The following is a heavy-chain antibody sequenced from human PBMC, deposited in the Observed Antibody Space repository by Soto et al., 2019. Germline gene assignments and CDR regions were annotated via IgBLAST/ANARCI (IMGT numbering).Heavy chain of an antibody. CDR1: GGSISSYY. J-gene: IGHJ3*02. Sequence: PSETLSLTCTVSGGSISSYYWSWIRQPSGKGLEWIGYIYYSGSTNYNPSLKSRVTISVDTSKNQFSLKLSSVTAADTAVYYCARRYGSFFDIWGQGTMVTVSS. D-gene: IGHD3-10*01. CDR2: IYYSGST. CDR3: ARRYGSFFDI. V-gene: IGHV4-59*01.